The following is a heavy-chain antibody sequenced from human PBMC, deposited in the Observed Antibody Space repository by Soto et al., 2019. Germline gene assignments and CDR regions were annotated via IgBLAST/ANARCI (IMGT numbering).Heavy chain of an antibody. Sequence: EVQLLESGGGLVQPGGSLRLSCAASGFTFSSYAMSWVRQAPGKGLEWXXAXXGSGGSTYYADSVKGRFTISRDNSKXXXXXXXXXXXXXXXXXXXXXXXXXXXXXXXXXXXXXFDYWGQGTLVTVSS. CDR2: XXGSGGST. V-gene: IGHV3-23*01. CDR1: GFTFSSYA. CDR3: XXXXXXXXXXXXXXXXXFDY. J-gene: IGHJ4*02.